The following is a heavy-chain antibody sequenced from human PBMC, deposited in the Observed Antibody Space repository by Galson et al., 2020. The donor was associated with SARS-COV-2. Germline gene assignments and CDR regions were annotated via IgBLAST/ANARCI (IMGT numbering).Heavy chain of an antibody. CDR3: ARGGYSSTWYGKYNWFDP. CDR2: INHSGTT. J-gene: IGHJ5*02. Sequence: SEKLSLTCDVYGGSSSGYYWSWIRQPPGKGLEWIGEINHSGTTNYNPTLKSRVTISVHTSKSQFSLKVSSVTAADTAAYYCARGGYSSTWYGKYNWFDPWVQGPRVTVSS. CDR1: GGSSSGYY. V-gene: IGHV4-34*01. D-gene: IGHD6-13*01.